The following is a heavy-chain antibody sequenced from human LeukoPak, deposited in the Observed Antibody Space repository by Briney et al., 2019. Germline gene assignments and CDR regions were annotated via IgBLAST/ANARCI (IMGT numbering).Heavy chain of an antibody. V-gene: IGHV1-18*01. Sequence: ASVKVSCKASGYTFTSYGISWVRQAPGQGLEWMGWISAYNGNTNYAQKLQGRVTMTTDTSTSTAYMELRSLRSDDTAVYYCARDQRITIFGVGSNWFDPWGQGTLVTVSS. CDR3: ARDQRITIFGVGSNWFDP. CDR2: ISAYNGNT. J-gene: IGHJ5*02. D-gene: IGHD3-3*01. CDR1: GYTFTSYG.